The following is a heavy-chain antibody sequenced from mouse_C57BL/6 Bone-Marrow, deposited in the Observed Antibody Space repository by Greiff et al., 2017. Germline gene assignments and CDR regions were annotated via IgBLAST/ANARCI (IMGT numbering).Heavy chain of an antibody. CDR1: GYTFTSYW. Sequence: QVQLQQPGAELVRPGTSVKLSCKASGYTFTSYWMHWVKQRPGQGLEWIGVIDPSDSYTNYNQKFKGKATLTVDTSYSTAYMQLSSLTSEDSAVYYLARNYYGSSWNWYFDVWGTGTTVTVSS. V-gene: IGHV1-59*01. J-gene: IGHJ1*03. CDR2: IDPSDSYT. D-gene: IGHD1-1*01. CDR3: ARNYYGSSWNWYFDV.